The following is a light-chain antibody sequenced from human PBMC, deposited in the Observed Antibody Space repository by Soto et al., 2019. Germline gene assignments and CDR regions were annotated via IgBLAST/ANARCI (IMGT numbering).Light chain of an antibody. V-gene: IGLV2-14*01. CDR3: FSYTSTPSYV. J-gene: IGLJ1*01. CDR1: SSDVGGYNY. Sequence: QSALTQPASVSGSPGQSITISCTGTSSDVGGYNYVSWYQQHPGKAPKVIVYDVSNRPSGVSDRFSGSKSGNTASLTISGLQAEDEADYYCFSYTSTPSYVFGTGTKLTVL. CDR2: DVS.